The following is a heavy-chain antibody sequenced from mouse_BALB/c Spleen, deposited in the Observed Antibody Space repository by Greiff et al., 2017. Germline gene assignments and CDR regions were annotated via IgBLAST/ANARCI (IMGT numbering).Heavy chain of an antibody. D-gene: IGHD1-1*01. J-gene: IGHJ1*01. CDR1: GFSLTGYG. CDR2: IWGDGST. CDR3: ARGRYYGYWYFDV. V-gene: IGHV2-6-7*01. Sequence: VQLKQSGPGLVAPSQSLSITCTVSGFSLTGYGVNWVRQPPGKGLEWLGMIWGDGSTDYNSALKSRLSISKDNSKSQVFLKMNSLQTDDTARYYCARGRYYGYWYFDVWGAGTTVTVSS.